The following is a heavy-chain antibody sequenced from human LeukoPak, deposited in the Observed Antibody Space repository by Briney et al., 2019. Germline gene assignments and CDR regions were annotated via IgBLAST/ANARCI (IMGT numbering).Heavy chain of an antibody. CDR3: VGLGTNYYGLR. D-gene: IGHD3-10*01. CDR2: IWYDGITK. V-gene: IGHV3-33*01. Sequence: GRSLRLSCAASGFTFNSCDMHWVRQAPGKGLEWVAAIWYDGITKYYADSVKGRFTISRDNSKNTLYLEMNSLRAEDTAVYYCVGLGTNYYGLRWGQGTLVTVSS. J-gene: IGHJ4*02. CDR1: GFTFNSCD.